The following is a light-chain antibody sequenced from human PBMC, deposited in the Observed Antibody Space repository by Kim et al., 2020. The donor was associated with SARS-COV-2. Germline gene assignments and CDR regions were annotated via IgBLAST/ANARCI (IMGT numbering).Light chain of an antibody. Sequence: DIQMTQSPSSLSASVGDRVTITCRASQSISSSLSWYQQKPGKAPKLLTYAASSLQSGVPSRLSGSGSETDFTLIISSLQPEDFATYYCQQSYSIPYTFGQGTKLEI. CDR2: AAS. CDR1: QSISSS. CDR3: QQSYSIPYT. V-gene: IGKV1-39*01. J-gene: IGKJ2*01.